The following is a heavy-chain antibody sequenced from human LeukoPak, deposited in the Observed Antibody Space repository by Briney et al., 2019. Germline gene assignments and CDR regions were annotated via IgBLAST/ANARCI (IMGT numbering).Heavy chain of an antibody. CDR1: GGSVSCGIYS. Sequence: SQTLSLTCAVSGGSVSCGIYSWSWIRQPPGKGLEWIGYIYHSGGTYYNPSLRSRVTISVDRSKNQFSLKLSSVTAADTAVYYCARVSKGDYWYFDLWGRGTLVTVSS. V-gene: IGHV4-30-2*01. D-gene: IGHD2-21*01. CDR2: IYHSGGT. J-gene: IGHJ2*01. CDR3: ARVSKGDYWYFDL.